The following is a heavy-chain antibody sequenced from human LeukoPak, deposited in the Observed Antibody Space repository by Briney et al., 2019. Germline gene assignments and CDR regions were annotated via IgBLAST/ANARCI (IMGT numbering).Heavy chain of an antibody. CDR2: INHSGST. V-gene: IGHV4-34*01. Sequence: PSETLSVTCAVYGGSFSGYYWSWIRQPPGKGLEWIGEINHSGSTNYNPSLKSRVTISVDTSKNQFSLKLSSVTAADTAVYYCARGVPAMQEKLSWFDPWGQGTLVTVSS. CDR3: ARGVPAMQEKLSWFDP. CDR1: GGSFSGYY. J-gene: IGHJ5*02. D-gene: IGHD2-2*01.